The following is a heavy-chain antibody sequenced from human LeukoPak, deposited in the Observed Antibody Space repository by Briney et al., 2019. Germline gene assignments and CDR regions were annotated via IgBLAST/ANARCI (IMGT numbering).Heavy chain of an antibody. CDR2: ISGSGGST. V-gene: IGHV3-23*01. J-gene: IGHJ4*02. D-gene: IGHD2-2*01. CDR1: GFTFSSYA. Sequence: GGSLRLSCAASGFTFSSYAMSWVRQAPGKGLEWVSAISGSGGSTYYADSVRGRFTISRDNSKDTLSLQMNSLRAEDTAVYYCAKGYCSSTSCYYFDYWGQGTLVTVSS. CDR3: AKGYCSSTSCYYFDY.